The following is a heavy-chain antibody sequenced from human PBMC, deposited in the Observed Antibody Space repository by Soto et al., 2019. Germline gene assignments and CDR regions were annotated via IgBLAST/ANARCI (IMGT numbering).Heavy chain of an antibody. V-gene: IGHV4-30-4*01. D-gene: IGHD6-13*01. CDR1: GGSISSGDYY. CDR3: ARGSRAAVQAEWFDP. J-gene: IGHJ5*02. Sequence: QVQLQESGPGLVKPSQTLSLTCTVSGGSISSGDYYWSWIRQPPGKGLEWIGYIYYSGSTYYNPSLKSRVTISVDTSKNQFSLKLSSVTAADTAVYYCARGSRAAVQAEWFDPWGQGTLVTVSS. CDR2: IYYSGST.